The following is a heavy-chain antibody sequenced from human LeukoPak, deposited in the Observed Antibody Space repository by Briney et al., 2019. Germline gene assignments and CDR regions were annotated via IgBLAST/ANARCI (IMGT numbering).Heavy chain of an antibody. CDR1: GFTFSSYG. D-gene: IGHD1-26*01. Sequence: GGSLRLSCAASGFTFSSYGMHWVRQAPGKGLEWVAFIRYDGGNKYYADSVKGRFTISRDNSKNTLYLQMNSLRAEDTAVYYCAKRIVGATIDYWGQGTLVTVSS. CDR2: IRYDGGNK. CDR3: AKRIVGATIDY. V-gene: IGHV3-30*02. J-gene: IGHJ4*02.